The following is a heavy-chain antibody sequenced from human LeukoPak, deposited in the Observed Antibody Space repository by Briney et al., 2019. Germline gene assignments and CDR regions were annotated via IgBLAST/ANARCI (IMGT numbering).Heavy chain of an antibody. CDR3: ARGLYSSSSFDY. D-gene: IGHD6-13*01. J-gene: IGHJ4*02. CDR1: GYIFTGYY. CDR2: INPNSGGT. V-gene: IGHV1-2*02. Sequence: ASVKVSCKASGYIFTGYYIHWVRQAPRQGLEWMGWINPNSGGTNYAQKFQGRVTMTRDMSTSTDYMELSSLRSEDTAVYYCARGLYSSSSFDYWGQGTLVTVSS.